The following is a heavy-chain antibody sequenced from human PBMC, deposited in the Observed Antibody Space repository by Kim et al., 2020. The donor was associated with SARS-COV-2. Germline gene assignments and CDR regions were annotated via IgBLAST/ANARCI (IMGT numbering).Heavy chain of an antibody. CDR1: GGTFSSYA. CDR3: ARGWFGEYYFDY. V-gene: IGHV1-69*04. D-gene: IGHD3-10*01. J-gene: IGHJ4*02. Sequence: SVKVSCKASGGTFSSYAISWVRQAPGQGLEWMGRIIPILGIANYAQKLQGRVTITADKSTSTAYMELSSLRSEDTAVYYCARGWFGEYYFDYWGQGTLVTVSS. CDR2: IIPILGIA.